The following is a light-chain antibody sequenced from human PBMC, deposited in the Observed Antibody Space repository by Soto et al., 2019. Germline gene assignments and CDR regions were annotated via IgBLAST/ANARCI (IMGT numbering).Light chain of an antibody. Sequence: QSALTQPRSVSGSPGQSVTISCTGTSSDVGGYNYVSWYQQHPDKAPKVMIYDVTKRPSGVPDRFSGSKSGNTASLTISGLQAEDEADYYCCSYAGSYIYVFGTGTKLPS. CDR1: SSDVGGYNY. J-gene: IGLJ1*01. V-gene: IGLV2-11*01. CDR3: CSYAGSYIYV. CDR2: DVT.